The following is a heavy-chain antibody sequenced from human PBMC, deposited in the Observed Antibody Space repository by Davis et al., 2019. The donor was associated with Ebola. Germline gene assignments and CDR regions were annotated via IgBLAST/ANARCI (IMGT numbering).Heavy chain of an antibody. CDR3: ARGAARPTPRPTGDYFDY. J-gene: IGHJ4*02. CDR2: INHSGST. Sequence: PSETLSLTCTVSGGSISSYYWSWIRQPPGKGLEWIGEINHSGSTYYNPSLKSRVTISVDTSKNQFSLKLSSVTAADTAVYYCARGAARPTPRPTGDYFDYWGQGTLVTVSS. CDR1: GGSISSYY. V-gene: IGHV4-34*01. D-gene: IGHD6-6*01.